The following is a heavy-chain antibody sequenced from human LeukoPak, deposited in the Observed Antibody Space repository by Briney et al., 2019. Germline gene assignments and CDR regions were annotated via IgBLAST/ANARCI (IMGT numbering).Heavy chain of an antibody. V-gene: IGHV4-4*07. J-gene: IGHJ4*02. Sequence: SETLSLTCTVSGGSISNYYWSWIRQPAGKGLEWIGRIYTSGSTNYNPSLKSRVTMSVDTSKNQFSLKLSFVTAADTAVYYCAREYSSSSPLDYWGQGTLVTVSS. CDR1: GGSISNYY. CDR2: IYTSGST. CDR3: AREYSSSSPLDY. D-gene: IGHD6-6*01.